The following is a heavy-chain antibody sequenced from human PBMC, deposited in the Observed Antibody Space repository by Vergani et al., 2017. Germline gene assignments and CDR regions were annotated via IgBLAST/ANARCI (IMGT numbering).Heavy chain of an antibody. CDR1: GLTFSSYG. V-gene: IGHV3-33*01. CDR3: ARGPAKDYGDYDHFDY. Sequence: QVQLVESGGGVVQPGRSLRLSCAASGLTFSSYGMHWVRQAPGKGLEWVAVIWYDGSNKYYADSVKGRFTISRDNSKNTLYLQMNSLRAEDTAVYYCARGPAKDYGDYDHFDYWGQGTLVTVSS. CDR2: IWYDGSNK. D-gene: IGHD4-17*01. J-gene: IGHJ4*02.